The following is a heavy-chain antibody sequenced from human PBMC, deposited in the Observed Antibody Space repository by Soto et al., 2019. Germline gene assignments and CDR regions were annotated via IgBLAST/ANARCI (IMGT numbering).Heavy chain of an antibody. Sequence: TSETLSLTCTVSGGSITSYYWSWIRKPPGKGLEWIGYIYYSGYTNYNPSLKSRVIISVDTSKNQVSLKLTSVTAADTAVYYCARDHEYFQHWGQGTLVTVS. CDR3: ARDHEYFQH. CDR1: GGSITSYY. V-gene: IGHV4-59*01. J-gene: IGHJ1*01. CDR2: IYYSGYT.